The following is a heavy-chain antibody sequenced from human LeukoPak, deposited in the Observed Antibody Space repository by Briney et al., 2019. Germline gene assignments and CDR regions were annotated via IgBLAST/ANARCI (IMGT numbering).Heavy chain of an antibody. V-gene: IGHV3-33*01. Sequence: GGSLRLSCAASGFSFSSYGMHWVRQAPGKGLEWVAVIWYDGSNKYYADSVKGRVTISRDNPKNTLYLQMNSLRAEDTAVYYCARSYHMVTTSYGMDVWGQGTTVTVSS. CDR2: IWYDGSNK. J-gene: IGHJ6*02. CDR3: ARSYHMVTTSYGMDV. CDR1: GFSFSSYG. D-gene: IGHD4-17*01.